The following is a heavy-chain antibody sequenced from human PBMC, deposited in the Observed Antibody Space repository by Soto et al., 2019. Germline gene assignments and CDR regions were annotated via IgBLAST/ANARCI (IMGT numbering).Heavy chain of an antibody. Sequence: QVQLQESGPGLVKPSQTLSLTCTVSGGSISSGGYYWSWIRQHPGKGLEWIGYIYYSGSTYYNPSLKSRITISVDTSKHQFALKLSSVTAADTAVYYCAKYSSIEGFDYWGQGTLVTVSS. CDR1: GGSISSGGYY. V-gene: IGHV4-31*03. CDR2: IYYSGST. D-gene: IGHD6-13*01. CDR3: AKYSSIEGFDY. J-gene: IGHJ4*02.